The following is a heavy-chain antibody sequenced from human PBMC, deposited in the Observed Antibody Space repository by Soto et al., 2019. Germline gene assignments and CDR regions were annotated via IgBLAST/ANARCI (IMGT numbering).Heavy chain of an antibody. CDR3: ARDGRYSSSWPLDY. D-gene: IGHD6-13*01. V-gene: IGHV3-33*01. J-gene: IGHJ4*02. Sequence: GGSLRLSCAASGFTFSSYGMHWVRKAPGKGLEWVAVIWYDGSNKYYADSVKGRFTISRDNSKNTLYLQMNSLRAEDTAVYYCARDGRYSSSWPLDYWGQGTLVTVSS. CDR1: GFTFSSYG. CDR2: IWYDGSNK.